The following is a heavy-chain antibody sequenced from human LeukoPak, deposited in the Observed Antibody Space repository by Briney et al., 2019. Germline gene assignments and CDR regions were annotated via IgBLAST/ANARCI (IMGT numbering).Heavy chain of an antibody. V-gene: IGHV3-7*05. J-gene: IGHJ5*02. CDR1: GFTFSNYW. Sequence: PGGSLSLSCAASGFTFSNYWMIWVRQAPGKGLEWVGNIKQDGSEKRYADSVRGRFSISRDNAQTSLYLQINSLRAGDTAVYYCARASDPWLQLTWGQGTLVTVSS. CDR2: IKQDGSEK. CDR3: ARASDPWLQLT. D-gene: IGHD5-24*01.